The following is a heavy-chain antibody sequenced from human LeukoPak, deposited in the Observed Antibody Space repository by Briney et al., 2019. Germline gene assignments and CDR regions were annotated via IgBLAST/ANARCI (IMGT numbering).Heavy chain of an antibody. Sequence: GGALTLSCAASGRTFINYPMHWVRQAPGKGLEYVAAISVKGGTTYYANCANGRFTASRANGQESVYLKANSLSVEDTAVYYCGRSMISWGQGISVTVSS. CDR3: GRSMIS. CDR1: GRTFINYP. J-gene: IGHJ4*02. D-gene: IGHD3-22*01. V-gene: IGHV3-64*01. CDR2: ISVKGGTT.